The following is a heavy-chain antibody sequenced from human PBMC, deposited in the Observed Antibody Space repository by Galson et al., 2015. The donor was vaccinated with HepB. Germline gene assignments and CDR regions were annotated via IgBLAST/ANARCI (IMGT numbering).Heavy chain of an antibody. CDR1: GGSISSSSYY. J-gene: IGHJ4*02. V-gene: IGHV4-39*01. Sequence: ETLSLTCTVSGGSISSSSYYWGWIRQPPGKGLEWIGSIYYSGSTYYNPSLKSRVTISVDTSKNQFSLKLSSVTAADTAVYYCARPLVRGVIEWFDYWGQGTLVTVSS. CDR3: ARPLVRGVIEWFDY. D-gene: IGHD3-10*01. CDR2: IYYSGST.